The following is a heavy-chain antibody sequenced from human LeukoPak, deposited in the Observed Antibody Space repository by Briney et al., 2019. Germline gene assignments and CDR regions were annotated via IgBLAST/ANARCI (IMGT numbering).Heavy chain of an antibody. CDR3: AKMKGATEYYYYAMDV. Sequence: PGGSLRLSCAVSGLTFSSFAMSWVRQAPGKGLEWVSAITGSAGATWYVDAVKGRFTISRDNSKNTMYLQMNSLGAEDTALYYCAKMKGATEYYYYAMDVWGKGTMVSVSS. D-gene: IGHD5-24*01. CDR2: ITGSAGAT. V-gene: IGHV3-23*02. CDR1: GLTFSSFA. J-gene: IGHJ6*04.